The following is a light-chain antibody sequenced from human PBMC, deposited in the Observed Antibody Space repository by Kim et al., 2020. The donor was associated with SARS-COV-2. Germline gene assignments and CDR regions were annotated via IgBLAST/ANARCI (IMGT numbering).Light chain of an antibody. J-gene: IGKJ1*01. V-gene: IGKV3-20*01. CDR2: DAS. CDR3: QQYGNSPKT. Sequence: EIVLTQSPGTLSLSPGERATLSCRASQSVTSTYLAWYQQRPGQAPRLLISDASSRATGIPDRFSGNGSGTDFTLTISKLEPEDLGVYYCQQYGNSPKTFGQGTKVDIK. CDR1: QSVTSTY.